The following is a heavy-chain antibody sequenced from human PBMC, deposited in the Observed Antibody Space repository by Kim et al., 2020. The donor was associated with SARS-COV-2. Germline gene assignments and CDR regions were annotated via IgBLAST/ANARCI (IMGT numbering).Heavy chain of an antibody. V-gene: IGHV1-69*04. CDR3: TYDSSGYYYSGDAFDI. D-gene: IGHD3-22*01. Sequence: SVKVSCKASGGTFSSYAISWVRQAPGQGLEWMGRIIPILGIANYAQKFQGRVTITADKSTSTAYMELSSLRSEDTAVYYCTYDSSGYYYSGDAFDIWGQGTMVTVSS. CDR1: GGTFSSYA. J-gene: IGHJ3*02. CDR2: IIPILGIA.